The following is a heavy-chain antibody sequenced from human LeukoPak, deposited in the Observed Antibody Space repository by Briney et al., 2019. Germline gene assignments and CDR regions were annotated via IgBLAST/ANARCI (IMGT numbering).Heavy chain of an antibody. CDR2: IYYSGST. V-gene: IGHV4-59*01. CDR3: AGPGYHYFDF. Sequence: PSETLSLTCTVPGGSMSSYYWSWMRQPPGKGLEWIGNIYYSGSTNYNPSLKSRVTISVDTSKNQSSLKLSSVTAADTAVYYCAGPGYHYFDFWGQGTLVTVSS. CDR1: GGSMSSYY. J-gene: IGHJ4*02. D-gene: IGHD3-16*02.